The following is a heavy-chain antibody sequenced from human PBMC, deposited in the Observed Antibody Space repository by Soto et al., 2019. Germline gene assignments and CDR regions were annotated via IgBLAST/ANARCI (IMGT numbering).Heavy chain of an antibody. J-gene: IGHJ5*02. CDR1: GVSISSCGYP. CDR2: IYHSGST. V-gene: IGHV4-30-2*01. Sequence: SETLSLTCAASGVSISSCGYPWIWKGQPPGLGREWIGYIYHSGSTYYNSSLKSRVTLSVDKSKYEFSLMLKSVTAADTAVYFCARGVHYYGSESEYNDHRFHPWGQGILVTAPQ. CDR3: ARGVHYYGSESEYNDHRFHP. D-gene: IGHD3-10*01.